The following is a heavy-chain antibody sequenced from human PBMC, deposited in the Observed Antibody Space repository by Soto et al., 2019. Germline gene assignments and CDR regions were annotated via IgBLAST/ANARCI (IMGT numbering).Heavy chain of an antibody. CDR3: AKDLEYSSSSGDY. CDR1: GFTFSSYA. V-gene: IGHV3-23*01. J-gene: IGHJ4*02. CDR2: ISGGGGST. Sequence: EVQLLESGGGLVQPGGSLRLSCAASGFTFSSYAMSWVRQAPGKGLEWVSAISGGGGSTYYADSVKGRFTISRDNSKNTLYLQMNSLRAEDTAVYYCAKDLEYSSSSGDYWGQGTLVTVSS. D-gene: IGHD6-6*01.